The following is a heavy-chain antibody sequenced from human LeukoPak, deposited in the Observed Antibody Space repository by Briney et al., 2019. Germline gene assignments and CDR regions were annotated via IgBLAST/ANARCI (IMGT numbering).Heavy chain of an antibody. D-gene: IGHD5-18*01. V-gene: IGHV4-39*01. CDR1: GGSISSSSYY. CDR3: ARHYPRYSYGPAVDY. J-gene: IGHJ4*02. Sequence: PPETLSLTCTVSGGSISSSSYYWGWIRQPPGKGLEWIGSIYYSGSTYYNPSLKSRVTISVDTSKNQFSLKLSSVTAADTAVYYCARHYPRYSYGPAVDYWGQGTLVTVSS. CDR2: IYYSGST.